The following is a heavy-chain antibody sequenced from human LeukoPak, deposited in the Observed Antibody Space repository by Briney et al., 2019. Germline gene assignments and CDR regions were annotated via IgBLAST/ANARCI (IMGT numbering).Heavy chain of an antibody. J-gene: IGHJ4*02. CDR1: GFTFSSYT. V-gene: IGHV3-23*01. CDR2: ITTSDGNT. Sequence: GGSLRLSCAASGFTFSSYTMSWVRQAPGKGLEWVSTITTSDGNTYYADSVKGRFTVSRDNSKNTLFLQMNSLRAEDTAVYYCAKDGGLWVSAHWGDSWGRGALVTVSS. D-gene: IGHD7-27*01. CDR3: AKDGGLWVSAHWGDS.